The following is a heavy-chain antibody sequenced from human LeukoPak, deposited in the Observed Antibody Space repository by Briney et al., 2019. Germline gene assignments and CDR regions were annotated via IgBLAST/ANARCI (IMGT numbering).Heavy chain of an antibody. CDR1: GGSFSSSSYY. Sequence: SETLSLTCTVSGGSFSSSSYYWSWIRQPPGKGLEWIAYIYYSGNTNYSPSLKSRVTISVDTSKNQFSLKLSSVTAADTAVYYCARLRGGYFDWTLEAFDIWGQGTMVTVSS. J-gene: IGHJ3*02. V-gene: IGHV4-61*01. D-gene: IGHD3-9*01. CDR2: IYYSGNT. CDR3: ARLRGGYFDWTLEAFDI.